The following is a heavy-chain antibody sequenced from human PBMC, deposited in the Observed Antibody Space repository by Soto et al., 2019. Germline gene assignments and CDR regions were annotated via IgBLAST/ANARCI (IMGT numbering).Heavy chain of an antibody. D-gene: IGHD6-19*01. J-gene: IGHJ3*02. CDR2: IRSKANSYAT. V-gene: IGHV3-73*01. CDR1: GFTFSGSA. CDR3: TRLTVAGTNGAFDI. Sequence: EVQLVESGGGLVQPGGSLKLSCAASGFTFSGSAMHWVRQASGKGLEWVGRIRSKANSYATAYAASVKGRFTISRDDSKNTAYLQLNSLKTEDTAVYYCTRLTVAGTNGAFDIWGQGTMVTVSS.